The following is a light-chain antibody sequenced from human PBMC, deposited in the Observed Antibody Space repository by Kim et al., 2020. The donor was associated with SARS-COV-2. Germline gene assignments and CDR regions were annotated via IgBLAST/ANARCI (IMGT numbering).Light chain of an antibody. CDR2: NNI. CDR3: EAWDDSLNGPL. J-gene: IGLJ7*01. Sequence: GQRVTISWSGSTSNVGRNTVNWFQHLPGTAPKLLIYNNIYRPSGVPDRFSGSKSGTSASLAISGLQSEDEADYYCEAWDDSLNGPLFGGGTQLTVL. CDR1: TSNVGRNT. V-gene: IGLV1-44*01.